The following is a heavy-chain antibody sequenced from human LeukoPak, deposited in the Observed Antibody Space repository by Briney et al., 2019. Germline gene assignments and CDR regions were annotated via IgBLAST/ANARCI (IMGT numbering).Heavy chain of an antibody. CDR2: IKQDGSEK. D-gene: IGHD3-10*01. Sequence: GGSLRLSCAASGFIITDYWMSWVRQTPGKGLEWVANIKQDGSEKHYVDSAKGRFTISRDNVKNALYLQMNSLRVEDTVVYYCVRGAYYAAYWGQGTLVSVSS. V-gene: IGHV3-7*01. J-gene: IGHJ4*02. CDR3: VRGAYYAAY. CDR1: GFIITDYW.